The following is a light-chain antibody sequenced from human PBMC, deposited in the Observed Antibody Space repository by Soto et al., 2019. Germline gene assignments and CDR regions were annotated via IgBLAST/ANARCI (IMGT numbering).Light chain of an antibody. V-gene: IGKV1-27*01. CDR2: SAS. CDR1: QGIGNS. J-gene: IGKJ5*01. CDR3: QKYNTVPAT. Sequence: DIQMTQSPPSLSASVGDRVTITCRARQGIGNSLAWYQQKPGTVPKLLIYSASTLQSGVPSRFSGSGSGTDFTLTISSLQPEDAAAYYCQKYNTVPATFGQGTRLEIK.